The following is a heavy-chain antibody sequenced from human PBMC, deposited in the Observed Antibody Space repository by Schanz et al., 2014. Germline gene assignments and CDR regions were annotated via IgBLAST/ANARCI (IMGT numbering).Heavy chain of an antibody. CDR3: AATTILAD. CDR2: ISRDGTTS. CDR1: GFTFSDHH. J-gene: IGHJ4*02. Sequence: VQVVESGGGLVKPGGSLRLSCAASGFTFSDHHRDWVRQAPGKGLEWLSYISRDGTTSYYADSVKGRFTISRDNAKSSLYLQMNSLRDEDTAVYYCAATTILADWGQGTLVAVSS. V-gene: IGHV3-11*04. D-gene: IGHD3-3*01.